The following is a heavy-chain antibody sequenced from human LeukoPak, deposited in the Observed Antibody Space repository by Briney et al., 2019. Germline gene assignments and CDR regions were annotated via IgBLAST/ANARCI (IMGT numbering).Heavy chain of an antibody. J-gene: IGHJ4*02. D-gene: IGHD3-9*01. V-gene: IGHV4-4*07. Sequence: SETLSLTCAISGGASSSYNWNWIRQTAGKGLEWIGRIHTTGNTNYNPSLKSRVSMSVDTSKTQFSLKLSSVTAADTAVYYCARGWKYTSGYRVTELGSGYSDYWGQGTLVTVSS. CDR2: IHTTGNT. CDR1: GGASSSYN. CDR3: ARGWKYTSGYRVTELGSGYSDY.